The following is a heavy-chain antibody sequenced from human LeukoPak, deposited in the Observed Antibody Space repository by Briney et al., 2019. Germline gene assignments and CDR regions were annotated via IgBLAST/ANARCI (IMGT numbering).Heavy chain of an antibody. Sequence: SETLSLTCTVSGGSISSGGYFWRWIRQSPGKGLEWIGYIYHGGNTYYHPSLKSRVTISVDTSKNQFSLTLSSVTAADTAMYYCARVRYYGSGEEIDPWGQGSLVTVSS. CDR3: ARVRYYGSGEEIDP. D-gene: IGHD3-10*01. CDR1: GGSISSGGYF. CDR2: IYHGGNT. V-gene: IGHV4-31*03. J-gene: IGHJ5*02.